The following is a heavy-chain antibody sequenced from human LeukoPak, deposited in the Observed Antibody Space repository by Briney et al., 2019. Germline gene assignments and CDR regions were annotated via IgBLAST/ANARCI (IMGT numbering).Heavy chain of an antibody. Sequence: SETLSLTRTVSGDSITRIGYYWGSVRHSPGKGLEWIGSFYCSGSTYYNPSLKSRVIISVAKSKDQFSLKVSSVTAADTAVYYCARQRGYTYGYVDYWGQGTLVTVSS. V-gene: IGHV4-39*01. CDR2: FYCSGST. J-gene: IGHJ4*02. CDR3: ARQRGYTYGYVDY. CDR1: GDSITRIGYY. D-gene: IGHD5-18*01.